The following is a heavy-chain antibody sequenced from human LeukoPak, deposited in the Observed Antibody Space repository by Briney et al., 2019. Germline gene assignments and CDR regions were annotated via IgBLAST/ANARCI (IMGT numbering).Heavy chain of an antibody. D-gene: IGHD3-9*01. CDR3: ARGPLTGYATPRFDY. CDR2: IYYSGST. Sequence: SETLSLTCTVSGGSISSSSYYWGWIRQPPGKGLEWIGSIYYSGSTYYNPSLKSRVTISVDTSKNQFSLKLSSVTAADTAVYYCARGPLTGYATPRFDYWGQGTLVTVSS. CDR1: GGSISSSSYY. V-gene: IGHV4-39*07. J-gene: IGHJ4*02.